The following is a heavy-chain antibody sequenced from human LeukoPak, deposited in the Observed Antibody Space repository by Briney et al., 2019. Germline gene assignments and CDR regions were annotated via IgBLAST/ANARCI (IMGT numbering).Heavy chain of an antibody. CDR2: IYVDGRTA. CDR3: IRDFRSADL. Sequence: GGSLRLSCVASGFTFSIYWMYWVRQPPGKGLVWVSRIYVDGRTANYADSVKGRFTISRDNAKNTVYLEMNSLSVEDTATYYCIRDFRSADLWGQGTLVT. V-gene: IGHV3-74*01. J-gene: IGHJ5*02. CDR1: GFTFSIYW.